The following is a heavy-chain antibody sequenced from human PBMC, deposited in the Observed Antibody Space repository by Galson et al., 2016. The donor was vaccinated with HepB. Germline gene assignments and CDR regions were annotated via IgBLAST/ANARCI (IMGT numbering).Heavy chain of an antibody. Sequence: CAISGDSVSSKSAAWNWIRHSPSRGLEWLGRTYHTSNWYSDYAVSVKSRITINPGTSKNQFSLQLNSVTPEDTAVYYCARGHLGVPFSFYFDYWGQGSLVTVSS. CDR1: GDSVSSKSAA. D-gene: IGHD1-26*01. V-gene: IGHV6-1*01. J-gene: IGHJ4*02. CDR2: TYHTSNWYS. CDR3: ARGHLGVPFSFYFDY.